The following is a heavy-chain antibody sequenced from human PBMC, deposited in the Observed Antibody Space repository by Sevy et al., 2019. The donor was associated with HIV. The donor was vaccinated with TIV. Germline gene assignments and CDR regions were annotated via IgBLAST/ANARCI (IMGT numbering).Heavy chain of an antibody. J-gene: IGHJ6*02. CDR2: ISSSSGSI. CDR3: ARDRDTIVKNTYYYYGMDV. CDR1: GFTFSNYN. Sequence: GGSLRLSCAASGFTFSNYNMTWVRQAPGKGLEWVSFISSSSGSIYYADSLKGRFTISRDNAKNSLYLQMNSLRAEDTAVYYCARDRDTIVKNTYYYYGMDVWGQGTTVTVSS. V-gene: IGHV3-21*01. D-gene: IGHD3-22*01.